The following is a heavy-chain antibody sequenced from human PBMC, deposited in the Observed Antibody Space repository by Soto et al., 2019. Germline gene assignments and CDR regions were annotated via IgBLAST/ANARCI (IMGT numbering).Heavy chain of an antibody. CDR3: ARRLVDTAMVWAAFDI. V-gene: IGHV5-10-1*01. D-gene: IGHD5-18*01. CDR2: IDPSDSYT. CDR1: GCSFTSYW. Sequence: GESLKISCKGSGCSFTSYWISWVRQMPGKGLEWMGRIDPSDSYTNYSPSFQGHVTISADKSISTAYLQWSSLKASDTAMYYCARRLVDTAMVWAAFDIWGQGTMVTVSS. J-gene: IGHJ3*02.